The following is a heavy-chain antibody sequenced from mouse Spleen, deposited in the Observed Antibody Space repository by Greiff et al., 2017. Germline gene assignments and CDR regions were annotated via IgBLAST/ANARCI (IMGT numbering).Heavy chain of an antibody. D-gene: IGHD1-1*01. Sequence: VQLQQSGPELVKPGASVKIPCKASGYTFTDYNMDWVKQSHGKSLEWIGDINPNNGGTIYNQKFKGKATLTVDKSSSTAYMELRSLTSEDTAVYYCARRDYYDGSYRYFDVWGAGTTVTVSS. CDR3: ARRDYYDGSYRYFDV. J-gene: IGHJ1*01. V-gene: IGHV1-18*01. CDR2: INPNNGGT. CDR1: GYTFTDYN.